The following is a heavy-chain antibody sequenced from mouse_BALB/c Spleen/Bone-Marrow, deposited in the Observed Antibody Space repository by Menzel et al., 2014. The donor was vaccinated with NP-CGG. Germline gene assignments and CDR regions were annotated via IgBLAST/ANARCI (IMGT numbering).Heavy chain of an antibody. CDR3: ARGRYDSDGWYFDV. D-gene: IGHD2-4*01. CDR2: INPNNSGT. J-gene: IGHJ1*01. V-gene: IGHV1-53*01. CDR1: GDIFTSYY. Sequence: QVQLQQSGAEMVKPRASVKLSCKASGDIFTSYYMYWVKQRPGQGLEWIGGINPNNSGTNFNEKFKSEATLTVDKSSSTTYMELSSLTSEDSAVYYCARGRYDSDGWYFDVWGAGTTVTVSS.